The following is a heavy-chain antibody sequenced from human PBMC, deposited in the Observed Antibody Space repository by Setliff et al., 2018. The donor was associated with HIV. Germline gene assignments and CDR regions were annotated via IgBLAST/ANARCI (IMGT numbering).Heavy chain of an antibody. D-gene: IGHD6-13*01. CDR1: GGSFSEYY. CDR3: ARGGTAVAGYLDN. CDR2: ISHSGAT. Sequence: SETLSLTCAVYGGSFSEYYWSWVRQPPGKGLEWLGEISHSGATNYNPSLKSRLTILVDTSKKQFYVKLSSVTAADTAVYYCARGGTAVAGYLDNWGQGTPDTSPQ. V-gene: IGHV4-34*01. J-gene: IGHJ4*02.